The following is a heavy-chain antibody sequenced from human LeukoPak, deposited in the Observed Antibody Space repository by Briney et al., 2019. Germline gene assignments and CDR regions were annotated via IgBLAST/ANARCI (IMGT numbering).Heavy chain of an antibody. Sequence: PGGSLRLSCAASGFTFSSYWMHWVRQAPGKGLVWVSHIKTDGSITDYADSVKGRSTVSRDNVKNMLYLQMNSLRAEDTAVYYCASILAAARDLDSWGQGTLVTVSS. CDR1: GFTFSSYW. D-gene: IGHD2-15*01. CDR3: ASILAAARDLDS. CDR2: IKTDGSIT. V-gene: IGHV3-74*01. J-gene: IGHJ4*02.